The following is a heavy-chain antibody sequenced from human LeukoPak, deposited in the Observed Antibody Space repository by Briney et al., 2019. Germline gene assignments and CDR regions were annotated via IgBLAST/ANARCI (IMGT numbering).Heavy chain of an antibody. Sequence: GGSLRLSCVASGFTFSSYGMHWVRQAPGKGLEWVAFIRYDGSNKYYADSVKGRFTISRDNSKNTLYLQMNSLRAEDTAVYYCAKDILWSLDYWGQGTLVTVSS. J-gene: IGHJ4*02. V-gene: IGHV3-30*02. CDR1: GFTFSSYG. D-gene: IGHD2-21*01. CDR3: AKDILWSLDY. CDR2: IRYDGSNK.